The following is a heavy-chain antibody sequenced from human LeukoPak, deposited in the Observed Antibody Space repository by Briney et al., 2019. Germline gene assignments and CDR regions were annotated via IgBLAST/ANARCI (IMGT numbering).Heavy chain of an antibody. CDR3: AKDLSISGSYDY. CDR1: GFTFSSYG. J-gene: IGHJ4*02. CDR2: IRYDGSNK. Sequence: PGGSLRLSCAASGFTFSSYGMHWVRQAPGKGLEGVAFIRYDGSNKYYADSVKGRFTISRDNSKNTLYLQMNSLRAEDTAVYYCAKDLSISGSYDYWGQGTLVTVSS. V-gene: IGHV3-30*02. D-gene: IGHD1-26*01.